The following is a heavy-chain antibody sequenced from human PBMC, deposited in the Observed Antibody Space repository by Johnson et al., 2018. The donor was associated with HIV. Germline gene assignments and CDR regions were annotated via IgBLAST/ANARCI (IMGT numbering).Heavy chain of an antibody. CDR2: IRYDGSYK. CDR1: GFTFSSYG. CDR3: AKDELHGDDRDPGAFDI. Sequence: QVQLVESGGGVVQPGRSLRLSCAASGFTFSSYGMHWVRQAPGKGLEWVAVIRYDGSYKYYVDSVKGRFTISRDNSKNQMYLQMNSLRAEDTAVYYWAKDELHGDDRDPGAFDIWGQGTMVTVSS. V-gene: IGHV3-30*02. J-gene: IGHJ3*02. D-gene: IGHD3-10*01.